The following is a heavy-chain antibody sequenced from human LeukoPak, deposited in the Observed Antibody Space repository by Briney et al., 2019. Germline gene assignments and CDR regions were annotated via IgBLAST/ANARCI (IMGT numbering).Heavy chain of an antibody. J-gene: IGHJ4*02. V-gene: IGHV4-34*01. CDR2: INHSGST. CDR1: GGSFSGYY. Sequence: TSETLSLTCAVYGGSFSGYYWSWIRQPPGKGLEWIGEINHSGSTSYNPSLKSRVTISVDTSKNQFSLKLSSVTAADTAVYYCARGLRSLTYYYDSSGRYYFDYWGQGTLVTVSS. D-gene: IGHD3-22*01. CDR3: ARGLRSLTYYYDSSGRYYFDY.